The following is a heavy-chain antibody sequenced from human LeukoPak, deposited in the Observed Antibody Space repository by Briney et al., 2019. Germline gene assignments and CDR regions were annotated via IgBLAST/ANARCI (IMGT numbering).Heavy chain of an antibody. Sequence: GGSLRLSCAASGFTFRNYWMNWVRQAPGKGLEWVSVIYGGVNTVYADSVQGRFTISRDNSKNTLFLEMNSLRAEDTAVYYCAKSPKTGFLFDYWGKGTLVTVSS. V-gene: IGHV3-66*01. D-gene: IGHD1-1*01. CDR2: IYGGVNT. J-gene: IGHJ4*02. CDR1: GFTFRNYW. CDR3: AKSPKTGFLFDY.